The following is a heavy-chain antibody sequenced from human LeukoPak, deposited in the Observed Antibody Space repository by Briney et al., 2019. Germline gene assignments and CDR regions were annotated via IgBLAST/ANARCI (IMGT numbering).Heavy chain of an antibody. CDR3: AGEGSGSYYDYGFDAFDI. CDR2: IGSSSSTI. CDR1: GFTFSSYS. D-gene: IGHD3-10*01. V-gene: IGHV3-48*01. J-gene: IGHJ3*02. Sequence: PGGSLRLSCAASGFTFSSYSMNWVRQAPGKGLEWVSYIGSSSSTIYYADSVKGRFTISRDNAKNSLYLQMNSLRAEDTAVYYCAGEGSGSYYDYGFDAFDIWGQGTMVTVSS.